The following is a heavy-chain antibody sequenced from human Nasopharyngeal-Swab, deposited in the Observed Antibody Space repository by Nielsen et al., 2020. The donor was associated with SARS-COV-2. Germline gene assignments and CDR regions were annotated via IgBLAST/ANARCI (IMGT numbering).Heavy chain of an antibody. CDR2: ISYDGSNK. Sequence: GESLKISCAASGFTFSSYAMHWVRQAPGKGLEWVAVISYDGSNKYYADSVKGRFTISRDSSKNTLYLQMNSLRAEDTAVYYCARERVAWIVVVVAGREFDPWGQGTLVTVSS. CDR3: ARERVAWIVVVVAGREFDP. J-gene: IGHJ5*02. V-gene: IGHV3-30-3*01. D-gene: IGHD2-15*01. CDR1: GFTFSSYA.